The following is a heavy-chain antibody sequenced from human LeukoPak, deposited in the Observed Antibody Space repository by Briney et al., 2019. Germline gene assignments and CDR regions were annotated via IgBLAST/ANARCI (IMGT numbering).Heavy chain of an antibody. J-gene: IGHJ5*01. CDR3: ARQPPRGYNSAWFDS. Sequence: GESLEISCQDSGYRFPNFWLTWVRPLPGKGVEWKGRIDPTSSFINYNPSFQGHVTISADKSSNTAYLQWSSLKASDTAVYYCARQPPRGYNSAWFDSWGQGTLVTVSS. V-gene: IGHV5-10-1*01. D-gene: IGHD6-19*01. CDR2: IDPTSSFI. CDR1: GYRFPNFW.